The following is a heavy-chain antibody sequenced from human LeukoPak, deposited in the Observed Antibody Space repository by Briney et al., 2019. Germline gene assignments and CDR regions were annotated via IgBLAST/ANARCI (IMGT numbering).Heavy chain of an antibody. V-gene: IGHV3-30*03. CDR1: GFTFSSYG. CDR3: ARVPLNYYYYMDV. CDR2: ISYDGSNK. J-gene: IGHJ6*03. Sequence: PGRSLRLSCAASGFTFSSYGMHWVRQAPGKGLEWVAVISYDGSNKYYADSVKGRFTISRDNSKNTLHLQMNSLRAEDTAVYYCARVPLNYYYYMDVWGKGTTVTVSS.